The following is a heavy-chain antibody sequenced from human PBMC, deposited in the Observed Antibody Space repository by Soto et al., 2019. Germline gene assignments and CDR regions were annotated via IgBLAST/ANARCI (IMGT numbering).Heavy chain of an antibody. V-gene: IGHV3-23*01. CDR2: ISGSGGST. CDR1: GFSVRSDA. D-gene: IGHD3-22*01. Sequence: GGSLRISCAASGFSVRSDAMSWVRQAPGKGLEWVSAISGSGGSTYYADSVKGRFTISRDNSKNTLYLQMNSLRAEDTAVYYCAKDRLIFYDSSGYYYRDYWGQGTLVTVSS. J-gene: IGHJ4*02. CDR3: AKDRLIFYDSSGYYYRDY.